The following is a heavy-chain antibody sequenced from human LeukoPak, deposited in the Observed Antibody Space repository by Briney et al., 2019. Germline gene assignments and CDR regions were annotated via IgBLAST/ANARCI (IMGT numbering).Heavy chain of an antibody. CDR1: GGTFSSYG. V-gene: IGHV1-69*04. D-gene: IGHD3-10*01. J-gene: IGHJ4*02. Sequence: SVKVSCKASGGTFSSYGIRSYGITWVRQAPGQGLEWMGRIMPIIGLENYAQKFQGRVTMTADTSTGTAYMELSSLSSDDTAVYYRGRDSGDYGSGSYPPDYWGQGTQVIVSS. CDR2: IMPIIGLE. CDR3: GRDSGDYGSGSYPPDY.